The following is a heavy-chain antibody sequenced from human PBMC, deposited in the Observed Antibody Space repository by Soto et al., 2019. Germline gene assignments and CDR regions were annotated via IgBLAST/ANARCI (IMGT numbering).Heavy chain of an antibody. CDR1: GYTFTSYD. Sequence: QVQLVQSGAEVTKPGASVKVSCKASGYTFTSYDINWVRQATGQGLEWMGWMSPNSGATGYAQKFQGRVTMTRDTSISTAYMELSNLRSEDKAIYYCARGVDAGVDVWGQGSTVTVSS. CDR3: ARGVDAGVDV. J-gene: IGHJ6*02. CDR2: MSPNSGAT. D-gene: IGHD1-1*01. V-gene: IGHV1-8*01.